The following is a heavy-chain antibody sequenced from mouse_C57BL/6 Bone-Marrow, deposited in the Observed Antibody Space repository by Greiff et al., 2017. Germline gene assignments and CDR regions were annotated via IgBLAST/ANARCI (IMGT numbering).Heavy chain of an antibody. CDR2: FSSGGSYT. V-gene: IGHV5-6*01. Sequence: EVMLVESGGDLVKPGGSLKLSCAASGFTFSSYGMSWVRQTPDKRLELVATFSSGGSYTYYPDSVKGRFTISRDHAKNTLYLQMSSLKSEDTAMYCCARQMGIYYGPFDYWGQGTTLTVSS. CDR3: ARQMGIYYGPFDY. CDR1: GFTFSSYG. D-gene: IGHD2-1*01. J-gene: IGHJ2*01.